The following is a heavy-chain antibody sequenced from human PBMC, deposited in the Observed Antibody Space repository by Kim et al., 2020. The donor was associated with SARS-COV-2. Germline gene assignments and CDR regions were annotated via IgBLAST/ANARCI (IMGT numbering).Heavy chain of an antibody. CDR1: GFTFSSYG. CDR2: ISYDGSNK. D-gene: IGHD3-22*01. Sequence: GGSLRLSCAASGFTFSSYGMHWVRQAPGKGLEWVVVISYDGSNKYYADSVKGRFTISRDNSKNTLYLQMNSLRAEDTAVYYCARGYYYDSSGYPTFDYWGQGTLVTVSS. CDR3: ARGYYYDSSGYPTFDY. J-gene: IGHJ4*02. V-gene: IGHV3-30*03.